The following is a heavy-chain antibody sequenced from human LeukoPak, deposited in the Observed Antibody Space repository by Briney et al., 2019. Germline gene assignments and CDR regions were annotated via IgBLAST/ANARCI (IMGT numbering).Heavy chain of an antibody. CDR2: VIPSFGTA. CDR3: STALGGMPTPHP. J-gene: IGHJ4*02. V-gene: IGHV1-69*06. CDR1: GGTFTNYS. Sequence: SVKVSCKASGGTFTNYSFSWVRQAPGQGLEWRGRVIPSFGTANYAQKFEGRVTITADKSTGTTYMELSSLRSEDTAVYFCSTALGGMPTPHPWGQGTLVTVSS. D-gene: IGHD3-16*01.